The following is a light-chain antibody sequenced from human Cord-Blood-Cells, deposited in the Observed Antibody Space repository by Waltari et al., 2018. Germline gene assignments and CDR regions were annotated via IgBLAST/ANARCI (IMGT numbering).Light chain of an antibody. CDR1: QSVLYSSNNKNY. Sequence: DIVMTQSPASLAVSLGERATSNCKSSQSVLYSSNNKNYLAWYQQKPGQPPKLLIYWASTRESGVPDRFSGSGSGTDFTLTISSLQAEDVAVYYCQQYYSTLTFGPGTKVDIK. CDR3: QQYYSTLT. J-gene: IGKJ3*01. CDR2: WAS. V-gene: IGKV4-1*01.